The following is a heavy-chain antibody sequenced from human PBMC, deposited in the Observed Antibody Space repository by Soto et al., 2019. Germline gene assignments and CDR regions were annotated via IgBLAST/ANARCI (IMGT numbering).Heavy chain of an antibody. D-gene: IGHD1-20*01. V-gene: IGHV4-31*03. CDR1: GGSISSGGYY. CDR3: ARHITGSYYFDY. J-gene: IGHJ4*02. CDR2: IYYSGST. Sequence: QVQLQETGPGLVKPSQTLSLTCTVSGGSISSGGYYWSWIRQHPGKGLEWIGYIYYSGSTYYNPSLKSRVNIAVYTSKNQFSLKLSSVTAADTDVYYCARHITGSYYFDYWGQGTLVTVSS.